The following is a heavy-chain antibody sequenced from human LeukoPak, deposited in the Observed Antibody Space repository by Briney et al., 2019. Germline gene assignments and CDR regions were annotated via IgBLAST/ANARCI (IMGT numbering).Heavy chain of an antibody. CDR1: GATISSSNW. J-gene: IGHJ4*02. V-gene: IGHV4-4*02. CDR2: IYHNGNT. Sequence: PSGTLSLTCAVSGATISSSNWWSWVRPPPGKGLEWIGDIYHNGNTNYNLSLKSRVSISVDKSKRQFSLSLTSVTAADTAVYYCARVGIGNSFDYWGQGTLVTVPS. D-gene: IGHD4-23*01. CDR3: ARVGIGNSFDY.